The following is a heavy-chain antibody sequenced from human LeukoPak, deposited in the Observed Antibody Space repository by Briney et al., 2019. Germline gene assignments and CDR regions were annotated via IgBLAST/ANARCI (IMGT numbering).Heavy chain of an antibody. Sequence: GGSLRLSCAASGFTFSSYGIHWVRQAPGKGLEWVAVISYDGSNKYYADSVKGRFTISRDNSKNTLYLQMNSLRAEDTAVYYCAKNGGYFYGYRYYFDYWGRGTLVTVSS. D-gene: IGHD5-18*01. V-gene: IGHV3-30*18. CDR3: AKNGGYFYGYRYYFDY. J-gene: IGHJ4*02. CDR2: ISYDGSNK. CDR1: GFTFSSYG.